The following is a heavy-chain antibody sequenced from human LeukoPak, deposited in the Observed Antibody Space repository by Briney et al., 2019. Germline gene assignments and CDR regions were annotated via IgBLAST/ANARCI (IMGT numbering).Heavy chain of an antibody. V-gene: IGHV3-73*01. J-gene: IGHJ4*02. CDR3: TSRRFGPGYYFDY. D-gene: IGHD3-10*01. CDR2: IRSKANSYAT. Sequence: PGGSLRLSCAASGFTSSGSAMHWVRQASGKGLEWVGRIRSKANSYATAYAASVKGRFTISRDDSKNTAYLQMNSLKTEDTAVYYCTSRRFGPGYYFDYWGQGTLVTVSS. CDR1: GFTSSGSA.